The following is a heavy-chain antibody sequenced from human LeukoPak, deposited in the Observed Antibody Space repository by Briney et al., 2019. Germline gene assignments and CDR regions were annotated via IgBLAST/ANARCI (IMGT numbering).Heavy chain of an antibody. Sequence: SETLSLTCAVYGGSFRVYYWSWIRQPPGEGVEWIGEINHCGSTIYNPSLKSRVTISVDTSENQFSLKLSSVTAEDTAVYYCARGRGFGELLAFDIWGQGTMVTVSS. CDR1: GGSFRVYY. CDR3: ARGRGFGELLAFDI. J-gene: IGHJ3*02. CDR2: INHCGST. V-gene: IGHV4-34*01. D-gene: IGHD3-10*01.